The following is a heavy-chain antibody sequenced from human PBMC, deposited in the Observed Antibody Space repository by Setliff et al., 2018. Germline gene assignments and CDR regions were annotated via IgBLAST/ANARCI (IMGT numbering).Heavy chain of an antibody. CDR2: IFPKTGNT. V-gene: IGHV1-18*01. D-gene: IGHD1-1*01. Sequence: ASVKVSCKASGYTFTNYGITWVRQAPGQGLEWMGWIFPKTGNTNYAHKLQGRVSMTTDTSTGTAYMELRSLRSDDTAVYYCLRDRPYINSPENAFDIWGQGTTVTVSS. J-gene: IGHJ3*02. CDR1: GYTFTNYG. CDR3: LRDRPYINSPENAFDI.